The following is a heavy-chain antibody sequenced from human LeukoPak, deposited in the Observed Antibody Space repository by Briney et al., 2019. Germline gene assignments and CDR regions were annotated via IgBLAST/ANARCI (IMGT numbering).Heavy chain of an antibody. Sequence: GGSLRLSCAASGFTFDDYAMHWVRQAPGKGLEWVSGISWNSGSIGYADSVKGRFTISRDNAKNSLYLQMNSLRAEDTALYYCARGGDCDILTGPYNWFDPWGQGTLVTVSS. CDR3: ARGGDCDILTGPYNWFDP. CDR2: ISWNSGSI. V-gene: IGHV3-9*01. J-gene: IGHJ5*02. D-gene: IGHD3-9*01. CDR1: GFTFDDYA.